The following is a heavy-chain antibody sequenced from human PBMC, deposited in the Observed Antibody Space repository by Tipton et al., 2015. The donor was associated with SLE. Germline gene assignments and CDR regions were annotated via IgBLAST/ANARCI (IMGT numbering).Heavy chain of an antibody. D-gene: IGHD1-26*01. V-gene: IGHV4-38-2*02. CDR2: IWHSGNT. CDR1: GFSITTSHC. Sequence: TLSLTCTVSGFSITTSHCWGWIRQSPGKGLEWIGSIWHSGNTYYNPSLKSRIIMSVDTSKNQFSLRLRSVTAADTAVYYCARAVGGNWFDPWGQGTLVTVSS. J-gene: IGHJ5*02. CDR3: ARAVGGNWFDP.